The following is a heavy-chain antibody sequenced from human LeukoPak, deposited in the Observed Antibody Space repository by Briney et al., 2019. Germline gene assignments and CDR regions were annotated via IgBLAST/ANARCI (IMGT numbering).Heavy chain of an antibody. CDR3: VRGGYGPDC. CDR1: GFTFSTYW. J-gene: IGHJ4*02. CDR2: IKQDGSVK. D-gene: IGHD5-12*01. Sequence: GGSLRLSCAASGFTFSTYWMSWVRQAPGKGLEWVANIKQDGSVKNYVDSVKGRFTISRDNAKNSLYLQMNSLRADDTAMYYCVRGGYGPDCWGQGTLVTVSS. V-gene: IGHV3-7*03.